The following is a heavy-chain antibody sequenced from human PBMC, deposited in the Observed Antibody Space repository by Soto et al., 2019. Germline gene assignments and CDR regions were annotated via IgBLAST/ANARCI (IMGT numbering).Heavy chain of an antibody. V-gene: IGHV3-21*01. CDR1: GFTFSDYS. D-gene: IGHD2-21*02. Sequence: EVQLVESGGGLVKPGGSLRLSCLASGFTFSDYSMTWVRQAPGKGLEWVSSTSRYSSYINSGDSMRGRFTMSRDNAKTSLYLQMISLGAEDTAVYYWARAWADVDYCGGDCFSAPNWFDTWGQGTLVTVSS. CDR2: TSRYSSYI. J-gene: IGHJ5*02. CDR3: ARAWADVDYCGGDCFSAPNWFDT.